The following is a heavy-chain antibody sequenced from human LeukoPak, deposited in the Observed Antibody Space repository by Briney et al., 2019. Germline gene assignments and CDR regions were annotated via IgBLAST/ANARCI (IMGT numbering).Heavy chain of an antibody. J-gene: IGHJ4*02. CDR2: VKSKTDGETT. CDR3: TTATDVIYFGSGSPSVDY. V-gene: IGHV3-15*01. CDR1: GFTFSSYW. Sequence: PGGSLRLSCAASGFTFSSYWMHWVRQAPGKGLEWVGRVKSKTDGETTDYAAPVKGRFSISRDDSKNTLYLQMNSLKTEDTAVYYCTTATDVIYFGSGSPSVDYWGQGTLVTVSS. D-gene: IGHD3-10*01.